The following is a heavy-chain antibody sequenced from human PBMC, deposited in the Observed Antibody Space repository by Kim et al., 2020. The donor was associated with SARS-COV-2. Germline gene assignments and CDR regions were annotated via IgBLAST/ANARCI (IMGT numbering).Heavy chain of an antibody. D-gene: IGHD2-15*01. CDR2: ISWDGGST. V-gene: IGHV3-43*01. J-gene: IGHJ3*02. CDR1: GFTFDDYT. Sequence: GGSLRLSCAASGFTFDDYTMHWVRQAPGKGLEWVSLISWDGGSTYYADSVKGRFTISRDNSKNSLYLQMNSLRTEDTALYYCAKDLRLRDYSGAFDIWGQGTMVTVSS. CDR3: AKDLRLRDYSGAFDI.